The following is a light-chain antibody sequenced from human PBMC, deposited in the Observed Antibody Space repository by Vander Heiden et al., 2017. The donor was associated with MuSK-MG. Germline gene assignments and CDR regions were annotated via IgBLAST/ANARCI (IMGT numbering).Light chain of an antibody. Sequence: DVQMTESPSSLSASVGDRVTISCRASQGIRSYLAWYQQKPGKVPELLIYAASTLESGVPSRFSGSGSGTDFTLTISSLQPEDVATYYCQKDDSAPLTFGHGTKVXIK. J-gene: IGKJ3*01. V-gene: IGKV1-27*01. CDR1: QGIRSY. CDR2: AAS. CDR3: QKDDSAPLT.